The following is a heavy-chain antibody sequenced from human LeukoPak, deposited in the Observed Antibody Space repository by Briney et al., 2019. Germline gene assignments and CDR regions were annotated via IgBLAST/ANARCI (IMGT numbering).Heavy chain of an antibody. CDR1: GGSISSYY. Sequence: SETLSLTCNVSGGSISSYYWSWIRQPPGKPPEWIGYIHYSGSTKYNPSLKSRVSISLDTPKNQFSLRLSPVTAADAAVYYCAGTVAGPNWFDSWGQGTQITVSS. V-gene: IGHV4-59*08. D-gene: IGHD6-19*01. CDR3: AGTVAGPNWFDS. J-gene: IGHJ5*01. CDR2: IHYSGST.